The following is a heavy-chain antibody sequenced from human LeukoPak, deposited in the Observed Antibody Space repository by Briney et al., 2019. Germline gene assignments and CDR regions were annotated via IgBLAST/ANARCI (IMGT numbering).Heavy chain of an antibody. CDR1: GGFISSYY. V-gene: IGHV4-59*01. D-gene: IGHD2-15*01. CDR2: IYYSGST. CDR3: ARDRGDYCSGGSCYGVAFDI. Sequence: SETLSLTCTVSGGFISSYYWSWIRQPPGKGLEWIGYIYYSGSTNYNPSLKSRVTISVDTSKNQFSLKLSSVTAADTAVYYCARDRGDYCSGGSCYGVAFDIWGQGTMVTVSS. J-gene: IGHJ3*02.